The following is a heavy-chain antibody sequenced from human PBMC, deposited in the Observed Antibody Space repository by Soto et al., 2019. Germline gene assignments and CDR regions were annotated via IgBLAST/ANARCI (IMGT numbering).Heavy chain of an antibody. CDR3: ARSDIVLMVSARAHFDY. V-gene: IGHV1-69*01. D-gene: IGHD2-8*01. CDR1: GGTFSSYA. CDR2: IIPILGTA. J-gene: IGHJ4*02. Sequence: QVQLVQSGAEVKKPGSSVKVSCKASGGTFSSYAISWVRQAPGQGLEWMGGIIPILGTANYAQKFQGRVTSTADESTNTSYRELSGMRSEDTAVYYCARSDIVLMVSARAHFDYWGQGTLVTVSS.